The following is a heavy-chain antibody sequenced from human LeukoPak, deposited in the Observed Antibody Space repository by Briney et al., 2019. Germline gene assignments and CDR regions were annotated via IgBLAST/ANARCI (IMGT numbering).Heavy chain of an antibody. D-gene: IGHD1-26*01. V-gene: IGHV3-23*01. CDR3: AKVRGGSYSPDAFDI. J-gene: IGHJ3*02. CDR1: GFTFSNAW. Sequence: GSLRLSCAASGFTFSNAWMSWVRQAPGKGLEWVSAISGSGGSTYYADSVKGRFTISRDNSKNTLYLQMNSLRAEDTAVYYCAKVRGGSYSPDAFDIWGQGTMVTVSS. CDR2: ISGSGGST.